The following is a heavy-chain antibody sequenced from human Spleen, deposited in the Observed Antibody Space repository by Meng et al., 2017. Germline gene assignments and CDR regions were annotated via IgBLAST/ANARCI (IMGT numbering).Heavy chain of an antibody. CDR1: GDSISTSYY. CDR3: ARAGGWFDP. J-gene: IGHJ5*02. CDR2: IYYSGST. D-gene: IGHD1-26*01. V-gene: IGHV4-39*07. Sequence: QLQLREPGPGLVKPSETLSLTCTVSGDSISTSYYWAWIRQPPGKGLEWIANIYYSGSTYYNPSLKSRVTISVDTSKNQFSLKVSSVTAADTAVYYCARAGGWFDPWGQGSLVTVSS.